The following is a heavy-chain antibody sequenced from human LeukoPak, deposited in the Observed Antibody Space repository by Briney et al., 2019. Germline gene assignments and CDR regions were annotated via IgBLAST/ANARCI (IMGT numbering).Heavy chain of an antibody. J-gene: IGHJ4*02. CDR3: ARDLHWGSPNSPLDY. CDR2: VNSDGSWT. V-gene: IGHV3-74*01. Sequence: GGSLRLSCAASGNYWMHWVRQAPGKGLVWVSHVNSDGSWTSHADSVKGRFTISRDNAKNSLYLQMNSLRAEDTAVYYCARDLHWGSPNSPLDYWGQGTLVTVSS. D-gene: IGHD7-27*01. CDR1: GNYW.